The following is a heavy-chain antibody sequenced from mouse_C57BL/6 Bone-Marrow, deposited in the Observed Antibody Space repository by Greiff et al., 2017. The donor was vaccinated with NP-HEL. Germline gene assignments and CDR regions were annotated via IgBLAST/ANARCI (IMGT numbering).Heavy chain of an antibody. CDR2: IYPRSGNT. V-gene: IGHV1-81*01. CDR3: ARWNYYGSSWGFAY. D-gene: IGHD1-1*01. CDR1: GYTFTSYG. J-gene: IGHJ3*01. Sequence: QVQLQQSGAELARPGASVKLSCKASGYTFTSYGLSWVKQRTGQGLEWIGEIYPRSGNTYYNAKFKGQATLTADKSSSTAYMELRSLTSEDSAVYFCARWNYYGSSWGFAYWGQGTLVTVSA.